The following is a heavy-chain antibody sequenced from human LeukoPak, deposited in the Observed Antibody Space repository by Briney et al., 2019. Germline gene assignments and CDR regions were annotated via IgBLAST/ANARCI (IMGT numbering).Heavy chain of an antibody. J-gene: IGHJ4*02. V-gene: IGHV3-7*01. CDR2: IKEDGNEI. CDR1: GIRFSSYW. CDR3: ATGGAVAGRFAY. D-gene: IGHD6-19*01. Sequence: GGSLRLSCAASGIRFSSYWMNWVRQSPGKGLEWVAKIKEDGNEIYYVDSVKGRFTISRDNTKNSLFLQMNSLRAEDTAVYYCATGGAVAGRFAYWGQGTLVTVSS.